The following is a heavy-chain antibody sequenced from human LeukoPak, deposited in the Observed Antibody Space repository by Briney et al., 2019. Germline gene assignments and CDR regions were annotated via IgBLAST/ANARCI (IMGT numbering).Heavy chain of an antibody. CDR3: AKTLYDSAEYYFDF. V-gene: IGHV3-23*01. D-gene: IGHD3-10*01. CDR2: ITGGGGST. J-gene: IGHJ4*02. CDR1: GFTFNNYA. Sequence: PGGSLRLSCAASGFTFNNYAMSWVRQAPGKGLEWVSVITGGGGSTFYADSVKGRFTISRDNSKNTLYLQMNSLRAEDSAAYYCAKTLYDSAEYYFDFWGQGTLVTVSS.